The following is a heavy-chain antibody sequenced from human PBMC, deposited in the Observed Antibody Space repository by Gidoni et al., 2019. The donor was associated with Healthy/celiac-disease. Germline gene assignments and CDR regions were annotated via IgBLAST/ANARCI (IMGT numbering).Heavy chain of an antibody. CDR2: INPSVGST. CDR1: GYTFTSHY. V-gene: IGHV1-46*01. D-gene: IGHD3-3*01. CDR3: ARDLYYDFWSGYVGWFDP. Sequence: QAQLVQSGAEVKKPGAAAKVSCKAPGYTFTSHYMHWVRQAPGQGLEGMGIINPSVGSTSYAQKFQGRVTMTSDTSTGTVYMELSSLRSEDTAVYCCARDLYYDFWSGYVGWFDPWGQGTLVTVSS. J-gene: IGHJ5*02.